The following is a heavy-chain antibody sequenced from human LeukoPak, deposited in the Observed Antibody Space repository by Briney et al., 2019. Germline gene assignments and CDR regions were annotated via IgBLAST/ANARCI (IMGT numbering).Heavy chain of an antibody. CDR1: GGSFSGYY. V-gene: IGHV4-34*01. Sequence: SETLSLTCAVYGGSFSGYYWSWIRQPPGKGLEWIGEINHSGSTSYNPSLKSRVTISVDTSKNQFSLKLSSVTAADTAVYYCARGRFSSSWYGSGRAVYYFDYWGQGTLVTVSS. J-gene: IGHJ4*02. CDR3: ARGRFSSSWYGSGRAVYYFDY. D-gene: IGHD6-13*01. CDR2: INHSGST.